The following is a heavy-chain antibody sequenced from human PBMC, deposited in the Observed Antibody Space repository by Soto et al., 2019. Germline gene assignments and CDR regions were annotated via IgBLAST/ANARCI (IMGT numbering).Heavy chain of an antibody. J-gene: IGHJ4*02. V-gene: IGHV4-39*01. Sequence: SETLSLTCTVSGDSMRSESYYWGWIRQSPGKGLGWIGSMYYSGATYYGPSLKSRVTVSVDAPKNQFSLKLNSVTAADTAVYYCASAPVIFGVITIYYFDSWGQGTLVTVSS. D-gene: IGHD3-3*01. CDR1: GDSMRSESYY. CDR3: ASAPVIFGVITIYYFDS. CDR2: MYYSGAT.